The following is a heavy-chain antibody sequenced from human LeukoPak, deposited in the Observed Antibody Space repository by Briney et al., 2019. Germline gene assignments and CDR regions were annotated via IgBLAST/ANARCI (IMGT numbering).Heavy chain of an antibody. CDR1: GFTFSTYY. CDR3: VKRGLLPYYFDY. V-gene: IGHV3-7*01. Sequence: GGSLRLSCAASGFTFSTYYMSWVRQAPGKGLEWVANIKQDGSEKDYLDSVKDRFTISRDNAKNSLYLQMNSLTAEDTAVYYCVKRGLLPYYFDYWGQGTLVAVSS. CDR2: IKQDGSEK. J-gene: IGHJ4*02. D-gene: IGHD3-22*01.